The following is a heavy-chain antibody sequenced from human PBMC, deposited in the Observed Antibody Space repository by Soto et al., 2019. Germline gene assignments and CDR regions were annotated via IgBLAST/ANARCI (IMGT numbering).Heavy chain of an antibody. CDR2: IYYSGST. CDR1: GGSISSYY. J-gene: IGHJ4*02. D-gene: IGHD1-26*01. Sequence: SETLSLTCTVSGGSISSYYWSWIRQPPGKGLEWIGYIYYSGSTNYNPSLKSRVTISVDTSKNQFSLKLSSVTAADTAVYYCARPSGSYLYYFDYWGQGTLVTAPQ. V-gene: IGHV4-59*08. CDR3: ARPSGSYLYYFDY.